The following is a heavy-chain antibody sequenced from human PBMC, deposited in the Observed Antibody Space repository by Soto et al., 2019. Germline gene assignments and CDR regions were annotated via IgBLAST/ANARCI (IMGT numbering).Heavy chain of an antibody. D-gene: IGHD3-16*01. Sequence: TLSLTCAVSGGSISSGGYYWSWIRQHPGKGLEWIGYIYYIGSTYYNPSLKSRVTISVDTSKNQFSLKLSSVTAADTAVYYCARRYGGNFDYWGQGTLVTVSS. V-gene: IGHV4-31*11. CDR2: IYYIGST. CDR1: GGSISSGGYY. CDR3: ARRYGGNFDY. J-gene: IGHJ4*02.